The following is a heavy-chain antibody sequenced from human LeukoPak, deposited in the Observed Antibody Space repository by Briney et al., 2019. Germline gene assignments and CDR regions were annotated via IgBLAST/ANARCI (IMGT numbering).Heavy chain of an antibody. CDR1: GFTFSSYS. V-gene: IGHV3-48*01. Sequence: GGSLRLSCAASGFTFSSYSMNWVRQAPGKGLEWVSYISSSSTIYYADSVKGRFTISRDNAKNSLYLQMNSLRAEDTAVYYCAKDRGYSYGYGSDWFDPWGQGTLVTVSS. CDR3: AKDRGYSYGYGSDWFDP. CDR2: ISSSSTI. D-gene: IGHD5-18*01. J-gene: IGHJ5*02.